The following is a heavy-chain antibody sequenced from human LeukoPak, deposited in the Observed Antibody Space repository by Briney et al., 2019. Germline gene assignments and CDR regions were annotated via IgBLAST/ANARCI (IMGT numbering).Heavy chain of an antibody. CDR1: GFTFSDYS. Sequence: GGSLRLSCVASGFTFSDYSLNWVRQAPGKGLEWISYIGISSGNTKYADSVKGRFTISGDNAKNSLYLQMNSPRVEDTAVYYCARDHNYAFDNWGQGTLVTVSS. CDR2: IGISSGNT. D-gene: IGHD1-1*01. J-gene: IGHJ4*02. V-gene: IGHV3-48*04. CDR3: ARDHNYAFDN.